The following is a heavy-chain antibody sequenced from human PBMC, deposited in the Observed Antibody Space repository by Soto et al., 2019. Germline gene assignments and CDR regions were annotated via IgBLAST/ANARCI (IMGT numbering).Heavy chain of an antibody. V-gene: IGHV3-23*01. D-gene: IGHD6-19*01. CDR2: IGSSGST. J-gene: IGHJ4*02. CDR1: GFTFDTYA. Sequence: GGSLRLSCVASGFTFDTYALNWVRQAPGKGLEWVSAIGSSGSTYYADSVKGRFTISRDNSKNTLYLQMNSLRAEDTAVYYCAKARASGYSSGWYYFDYWGQGTLVTVSS. CDR3: AKARASGYSSGWYYFDY.